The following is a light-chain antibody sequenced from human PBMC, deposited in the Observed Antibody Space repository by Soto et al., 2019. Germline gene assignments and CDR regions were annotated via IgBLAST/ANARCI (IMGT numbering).Light chain of an antibody. V-gene: IGLV1-40*01. J-gene: IGLJ2*01. CDR3: QSYDTSLRGVI. CDR2: GNT. Sequence: QSVLTQPPSVSGAPGQRVTISCTGNKSNIATGYDVHWYQQLPGAAPKLLIYGNTNRPSGVPDRFSGSKSGASASLAITGLLAEDEADYYCQSYDTSLRGVIFGGGTKVTVL. CDR1: KSNIATGYD.